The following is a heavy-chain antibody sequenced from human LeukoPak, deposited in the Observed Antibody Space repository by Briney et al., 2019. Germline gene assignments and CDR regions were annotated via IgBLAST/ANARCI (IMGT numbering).Heavy chain of an antibody. CDR2: IIPIFGTA. J-gene: IGHJ4*02. D-gene: IGHD3-22*01. V-gene: IGHV1-69*13. Sequence: GASVKVSCKASGGTFSSYAISWVRQAPGQGLEWMGGIIPIFGTANYAQKFQGRVTITADESTSTAYMELSSLRSEDTAVYYCARVVVTSRYYYDSSGGARYYFDYWGQGTLVTVSS. CDR1: GGTFSSYA. CDR3: ARVVVTSRYYYDSSGGARYYFDY.